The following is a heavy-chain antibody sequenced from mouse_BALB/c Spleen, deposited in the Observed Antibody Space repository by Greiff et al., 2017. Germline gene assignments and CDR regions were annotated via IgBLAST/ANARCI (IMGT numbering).Heavy chain of an antibody. CDR1: GFAFSSYD. V-gene: IGHV5-6-4*01. CDR3: TREGSFDY. Sequence: EVQLVESGGGLVKPGGSLKLSCAASGFAFSSYDMSWVRQTPEKRLEWVATISSGGSYTYYPDSVKGRFTISRDNAKNTLYLQMSSLKSEDTAMYYCTREGSFDYWGQGTTLTVSS. CDR2: ISSGGSYT. J-gene: IGHJ2*01.